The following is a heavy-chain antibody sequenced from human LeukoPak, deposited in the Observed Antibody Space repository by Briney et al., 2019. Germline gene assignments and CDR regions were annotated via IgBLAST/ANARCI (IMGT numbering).Heavy chain of an antibody. CDR1: GYTFTSYY. J-gene: IGHJ5*02. CDR3: ARDGSGNWFDP. D-gene: IGHD3-10*01. V-gene: IGHV1-46*01. Sequence: GASVKVSCKASGYTFTSYYMHWVRQAPGQGLEWMEIINPSGGSTSYAQKFQGRVTMTRDMSTSTVYMELSSLRSEDTAVYYCARDGSGNWFDPWGQGTLVTVSS. CDR2: INPSGGST.